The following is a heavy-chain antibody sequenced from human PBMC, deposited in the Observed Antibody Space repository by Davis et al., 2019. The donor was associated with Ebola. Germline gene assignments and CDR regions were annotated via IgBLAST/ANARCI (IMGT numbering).Heavy chain of an antibody. CDR3: TIAVAGTTTDY. D-gene: IGHD6-19*01. CDR2: IRSKANSYAT. Sequence: PGESLKISCAASGFTFSGSAMHWVRQASGKGLEWVGRIRSKANSYATAYAASVKGRFTISRDDSKNTAYLQMNSLKTEDTAVYYCTIAVAGTTTDYWGQGTLVTVSS. CDR1: GFTFSGSA. V-gene: IGHV3-73*01. J-gene: IGHJ4*02.